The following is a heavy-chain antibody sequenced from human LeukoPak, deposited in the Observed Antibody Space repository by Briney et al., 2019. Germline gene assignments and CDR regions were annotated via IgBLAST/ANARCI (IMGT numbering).Heavy chain of an antibody. CDR2: ISAHNGNT. J-gene: IGHJ6*03. CDR1: GDTFSNSV. V-gene: IGHV1-18*01. CDR3: ARGANWNNEADYYYYMDV. D-gene: IGHD1/OR15-1a*01. Sequence: GASVKVSCKASGDTFSNSVFSWVRQAPGQGLEWMGWISAHNGNTNYAQKLQGRVTMTTDTSTSTAYMELRSLRSDDTAVYYCARGANWNNEADYYYYMDVWGKGTTVTVSS.